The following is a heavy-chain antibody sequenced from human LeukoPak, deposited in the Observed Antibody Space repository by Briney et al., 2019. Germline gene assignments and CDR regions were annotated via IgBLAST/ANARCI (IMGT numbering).Heavy chain of an antibody. CDR3: AKKRVRGAPRAYYMDV. CDR2: FGSDLSFR. CDR1: GFTFSHYS. J-gene: IGHJ6*03. V-gene: IGHV3-21*04. Sequence: GSLRLSCAGSGFTFSHYSMNWVRQAPGKGLEWVASFGSDLSFRSVADSLKGRFTISRDNAENSIYLHMNSLRAEDTAVYYCAKKRVRGAPRAYYMDVWGKGTTVTISS. D-gene: IGHD3-10*01.